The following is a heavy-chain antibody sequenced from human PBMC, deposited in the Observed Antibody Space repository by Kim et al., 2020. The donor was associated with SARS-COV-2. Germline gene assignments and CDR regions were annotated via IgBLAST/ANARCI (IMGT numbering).Heavy chain of an antibody. CDR2: ISYDGSNK. CDR3: AREREYRTTQDAFDI. V-gene: IGHV3-33*05. J-gene: IGHJ3*02. D-gene: IGHD6-6*01. CDR1: GFTFSSYG. Sequence: GGSLRLSCAASGFTFSSYGMHWVRQAPGKGLEWVAVISYDGSNKYYADSVKGRFTISRDNSKNTLYLQMNSLRAEDTAVYYCAREREYRTTQDAFDIWGQGTMVTVSS.